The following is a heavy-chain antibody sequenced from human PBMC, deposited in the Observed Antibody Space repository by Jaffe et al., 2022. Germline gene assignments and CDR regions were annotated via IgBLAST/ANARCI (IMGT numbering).Heavy chain of an antibody. CDR3: ARGIDYSSSWTNWFDP. CDR2: IYTSGST. Sequence: QVQLQESGPGLVKPSQTLSLTCTVSGGSISSGSYYWSWIRQPAGKGLEWIGRIYTSGSTNYNPSLKSRVTISVDTSKNQFSLKLSSVTAADTAVYYCARGIDYSSSWTNWFDPWGQGTLVTVSS. J-gene: IGHJ5*02. D-gene: IGHD6-13*01. V-gene: IGHV4-61*02. CDR1: GGSISSGSYY.